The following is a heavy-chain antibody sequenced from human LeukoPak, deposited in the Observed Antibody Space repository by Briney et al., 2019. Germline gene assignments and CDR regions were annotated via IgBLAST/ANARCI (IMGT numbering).Heavy chain of an antibody. Sequence: ASVKVSCKASGYTFTSYYMHWVRQAPGQGLEWMGIINPSGGSTSYAQKFQGRVTMTRDMSTSTVYMELSSLRSEDTAVYYCASGFSYGDSPYYFDYWGQGTLVTASS. CDR2: INPSGGST. V-gene: IGHV1-46*01. CDR3: ASGFSYGDSPYYFDY. D-gene: IGHD4-17*01. CDR1: GYTFTSYY. J-gene: IGHJ4*02.